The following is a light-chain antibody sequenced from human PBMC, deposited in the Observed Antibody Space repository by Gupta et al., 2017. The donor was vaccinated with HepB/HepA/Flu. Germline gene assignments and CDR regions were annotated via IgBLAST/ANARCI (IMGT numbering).Light chain of an antibody. Sequence: DIQMTQSPSTLSASVGDRVTITCRASQTITNRLAWYQQKPGKAPKLLIYRASSLESGVPSRFSGSGSGTEFTLTISSLHPDDFATYYCQQYITYPLTFGQGTRLEIK. J-gene: IGKJ5*01. CDR2: RAS. CDR3: QQYITYPLT. V-gene: IGKV1-5*03. CDR1: QTITNR.